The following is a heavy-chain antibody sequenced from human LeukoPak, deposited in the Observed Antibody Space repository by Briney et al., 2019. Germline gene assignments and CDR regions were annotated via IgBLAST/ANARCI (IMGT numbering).Heavy chain of an antibody. J-gene: IGHJ2*01. Sequence: SVKVSCKASGFTFTSSAMQWVRQARGQRLEWIGWIVVGSGNTNYAQKFLERVTITRDMSTSTAYMELSSLRSEDTAVYYCAAEMTTVTPAGFDLWGRGTLVTVSS. D-gene: IGHD4-17*01. CDR1: GFTFTSSA. CDR3: AAEMTTVTPAGFDL. CDR2: IVVGSGNT. V-gene: IGHV1-58*02.